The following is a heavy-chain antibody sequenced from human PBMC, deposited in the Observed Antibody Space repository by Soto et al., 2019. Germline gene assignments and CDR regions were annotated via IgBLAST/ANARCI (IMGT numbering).Heavy chain of an antibody. CDR2: ITSSGTTV. CDR1: GFTFSSYS. Sequence: EVHLVESGGGLVQPGGSLRLSCAASGFTFSSYSLNWVRQAPGKGLEWVSYITSSGTTVYYADSVRGRFTISRDNAKNSLYLQMNSLRDDDTAVYYCARCSSNGAYYFDFLGQGTLFTVSS. V-gene: IGHV3-48*02. CDR3: ARCSSNGAYYFDF. D-gene: IGHD6-13*01. J-gene: IGHJ4*02.